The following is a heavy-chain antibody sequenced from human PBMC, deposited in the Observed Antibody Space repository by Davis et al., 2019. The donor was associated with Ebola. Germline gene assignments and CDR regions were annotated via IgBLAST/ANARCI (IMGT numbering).Heavy chain of an antibody. Sequence: PSETLSLTCTVSGGSISSYSWSWIRQPPGKGLQWIGYIYYSGSTKYNPSLRSRVSISADTSKNQFSLKLTSVTAADTAVYYCARLRVAEAGLDHWGQGTLVTVSS. D-gene: IGHD6-19*01. CDR2: IYYSGST. CDR3: ARLRVAEAGLDH. V-gene: IGHV4-59*08. J-gene: IGHJ4*02. CDR1: GGSISSYS.